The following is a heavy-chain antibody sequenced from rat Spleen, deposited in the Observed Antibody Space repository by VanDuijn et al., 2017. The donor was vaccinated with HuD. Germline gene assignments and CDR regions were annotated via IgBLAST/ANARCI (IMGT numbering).Heavy chain of an antibody. V-gene: IGHV4-2*01. Sequence: EVKLVESGGGLVQPGRSLKLSCAASGFNFNDYWMGWVRQAPGKGLEWIGEINKDSNIIKYTPSLKDKLTISSDNAQNTLYLQMSKLGSEDTGIYYCARAKDYGLDYWGQGVMVTVSS. J-gene: IGHJ2*01. CDR3: ARAKDYGLDY. CDR1: GFNFNDYW. D-gene: IGHD1-6*01. CDR2: INKDSNII.